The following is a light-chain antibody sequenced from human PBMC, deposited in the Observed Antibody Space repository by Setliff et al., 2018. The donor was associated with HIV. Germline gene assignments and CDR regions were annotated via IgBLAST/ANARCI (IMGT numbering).Light chain of an antibody. Sequence: QSVLTQPASVSGSPGQSITVSCTGTSSDVGGYNYVSWYQQHPGKAPKLMIYEVSNRPSGVSNRCSGSKSGNTASLTFSGLQAEDEADYYCSSYTSSTTPFVFGTGTKVTVL. V-gene: IGLV2-14*01. CDR1: SSDVGGYNY. CDR2: EVS. J-gene: IGLJ1*01. CDR3: SSYTSSTTPFV.